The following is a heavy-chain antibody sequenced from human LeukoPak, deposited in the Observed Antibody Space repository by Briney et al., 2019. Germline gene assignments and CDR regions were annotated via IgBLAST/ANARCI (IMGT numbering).Heavy chain of an antibody. CDR1: GGSISSYY. Sequence: PSETPSLTCTVSGGSISSYYWSWIRQPPGKGLEWIGYIYTGGSTNYNPSLKSRVTISVDTSKNQFSLKLSSVTAADTAVYYCARLSAVLNWFDPWGPGTLVTVSS. CDR2: IYTGGST. J-gene: IGHJ5*02. V-gene: IGHV4-4*09. D-gene: IGHD3-10*01. CDR3: ARLSAVLNWFDP.